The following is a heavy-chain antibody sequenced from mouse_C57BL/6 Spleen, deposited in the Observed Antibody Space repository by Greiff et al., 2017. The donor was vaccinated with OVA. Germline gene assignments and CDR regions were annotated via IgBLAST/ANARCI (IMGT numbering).Heavy chain of an antibody. J-gene: IGHJ1*03. Sequence: QVQLQQPGAELVMPGASVKLSCKASGYTFPSYWMHWVKQRPGQGLEWIGEIDPSDSYTNYNQKFKGKSTLTVDKSSSTAYMQLSSLTSEDSAVYYCARRYYDRSYWYFDVWGTGTTVTVSS. CDR2: IDPSDSYT. CDR3: ARRYYDRSYWYFDV. CDR1: GYTFPSYW. D-gene: IGHD1-1*01. V-gene: IGHV1-69*01.